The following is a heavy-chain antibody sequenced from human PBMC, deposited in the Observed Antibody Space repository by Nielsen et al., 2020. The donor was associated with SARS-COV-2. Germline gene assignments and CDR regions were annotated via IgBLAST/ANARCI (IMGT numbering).Heavy chain of an antibody. J-gene: IGHJ4*02. V-gene: IGHV3-53*01. Sequence: GKSLKISCAASGFTVSSSYMSWVRQAPGKGLEWVSVIYSGGSTYYADSVKGRFTISRDNSKNTLYLQMNSLRAEDTAVYYCAKLPGRGRGYSYGDVGYWGQGTLVTVSS. D-gene: IGHD5-18*01. CDR1: GFTVSSSY. CDR3: AKLPGRGRGYSYGDVGY. CDR2: IYSGGST.